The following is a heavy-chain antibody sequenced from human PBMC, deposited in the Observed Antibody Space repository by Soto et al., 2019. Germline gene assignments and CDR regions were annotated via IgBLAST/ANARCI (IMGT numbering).Heavy chain of an antibody. Sequence: PSETLSLTCTVSGGSISSGGYYWSWIRQHPGKGQEWIGNIYYSGRTYYNPSLKSRVTISVDTSKNQFSLKVSSVTGAYTAVYYCARVFSDSSSFFDPWGQGTLVTVSS. D-gene: IGHD6-13*01. CDR1: GGSISSGGYY. CDR2: IYYSGRT. J-gene: IGHJ5*02. CDR3: ARVFSDSSSFFDP. V-gene: IGHV4-31*03.